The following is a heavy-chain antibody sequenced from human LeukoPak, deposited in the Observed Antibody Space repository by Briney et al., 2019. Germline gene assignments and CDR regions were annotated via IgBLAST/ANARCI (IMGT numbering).Heavy chain of an antibody. CDR2: IIPIFGTA. J-gene: IGHJ6*02. V-gene: IGHV1-69*13. CDR3: AAWGYSYGLGYYYGMDV. CDR1: GGTFSSYA. Sequence: RASVKVSCKASGGTFSSYAISWVRQAPGQGLEWMGGIIPIFGTANYAQKFQGRVTITADESTSTAYMELSSLRSEDTAVYYCAAWGYSYGLGYYYGMDVWGQGTTVTVSS. D-gene: IGHD5-18*01.